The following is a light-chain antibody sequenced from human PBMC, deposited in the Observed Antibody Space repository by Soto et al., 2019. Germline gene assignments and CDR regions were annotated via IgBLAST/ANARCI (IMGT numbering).Light chain of an antibody. CDR3: TSYDIRLSASV. J-gene: IGLJ3*02. V-gene: IGLV1-40*01. CDR1: SSNIGAGYE. CDR2: GNN. Sequence: QSVLTQPPSVAGAPGQRVTISCTGSSSNIGAGYEVHWYQQRPGTAPKLLIYGNNNRPSGVPDRFSGSKSGTSASLAITGLQAEDGSTYYCTSYDIRLSASVFGGGTKLTVL.